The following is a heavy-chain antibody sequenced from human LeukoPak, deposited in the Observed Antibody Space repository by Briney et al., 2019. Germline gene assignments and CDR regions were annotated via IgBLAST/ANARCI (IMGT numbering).Heavy chain of an antibody. CDR3: AKAPPTMVRGVISWFDP. J-gene: IGHJ5*02. V-gene: IGHV3-23*01. D-gene: IGHD3-10*01. CDR1: GFTFSSYG. Sequence: PGGSLRLSCAASGFTFSSYGMSWVRQAPGKGLEWVSAISGSGGSTYYADSVKGRFTISRDNSKNTLYLQMNSLRAEDTAVYYCAKAPPTMVRGVISWFDPWGQGTLVTVSS. CDR2: ISGSGGST.